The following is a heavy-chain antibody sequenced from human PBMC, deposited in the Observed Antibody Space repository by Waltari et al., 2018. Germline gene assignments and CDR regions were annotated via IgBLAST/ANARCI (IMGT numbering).Heavy chain of an antibody. J-gene: IGHJ6*02. CDR1: GYTFTSYA. CDR2: INAGNGNT. CDR3: ARDVSRGSSYYGMDV. Sequence: QVQLVQSGAEVKKPGASVKVSCKASGYTFTSYAMHWVRQAPGQRLEWMGWINAGNGNTKYSQKFQGRVTITRDTSASTAYMELSSLRSEDTAVYYCARDVSRGSSYYGMDVWGQGTTVTVSS. V-gene: IGHV1-3*01. D-gene: IGHD3-10*01.